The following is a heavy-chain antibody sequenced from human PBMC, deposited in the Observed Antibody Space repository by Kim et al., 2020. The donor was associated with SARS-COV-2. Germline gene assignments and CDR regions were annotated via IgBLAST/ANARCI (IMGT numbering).Heavy chain of an antibody. D-gene: IGHD4-17*01. J-gene: IGHJ3*02. CDR3: ARVAPGDYDAFDI. V-gene: IGHV3-72*01. Sequence: YASSVKGRFTISRDDSKNSLYLQMNSLKTEDTAVYYCARVAPGDYDAFDIWGQGTMVTVSS.